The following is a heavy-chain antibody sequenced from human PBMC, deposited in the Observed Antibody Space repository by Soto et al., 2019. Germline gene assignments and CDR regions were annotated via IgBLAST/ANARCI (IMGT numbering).Heavy chain of an antibody. Sequence: GGSLRLSCAASGFTFSSYAMHWVRQAPGKGLEWVAVISYDGSNKYYADSVKGRFTISRDNSKNTLYLQMNSLRAEDTAVYYCAKDYRYWSYFDYWGQGTLVTVSS. D-gene: IGHD2-8*02. J-gene: IGHJ4*02. CDR2: ISYDGSNK. CDR3: AKDYRYWSYFDY. CDR1: GFTFSSYA. V-gene: IGHV3-30-3*01.